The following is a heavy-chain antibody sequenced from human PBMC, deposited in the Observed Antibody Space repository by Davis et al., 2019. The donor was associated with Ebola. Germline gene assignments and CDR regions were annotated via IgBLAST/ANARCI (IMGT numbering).Heavy chain of an antibody. D-gene: IGHD3-9*01. CDR2: INHSGRT. CDR1: GGSISSYY. J-gene: IGHJ3*02. V-gene: IGHV4-59*04. CDR3: ASLRYFDWLLRAYDAFDI. Sequence: MPSETLSLTCTVSGGSISSYYWSWIRQPPGKGLEWIGEINHSGRTYYNPSLKSRVTISVDTSKNQFSLKLSSVTAADTAVYYCASLRYFDWLLRAYDAFDIWGQGTMVTVSS.